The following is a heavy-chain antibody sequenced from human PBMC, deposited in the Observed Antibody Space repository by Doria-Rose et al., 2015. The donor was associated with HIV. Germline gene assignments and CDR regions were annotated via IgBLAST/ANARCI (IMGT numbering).Heavy chain of an antibody. V-gene: IGHV2-26*01. Sequence: QVTLKESGPVLVKPTETLTLTCTVSGVSLSSPGMGVSWIRQPPGKALEWLANIFSDDDRSYKTSLKSRLTISGGTSKSQVVLTMTDMDPVDTATYYCARIKSSRWYHKYYFDFWGQGTLVIVSA. CDR1: GVSLSSPGMG. D-gene: IGHD6-13*01. CDR3: ARIKSSRWYHKYYFDF. CDR2: IFSDDDR. J-gene: IGHJ4*02.